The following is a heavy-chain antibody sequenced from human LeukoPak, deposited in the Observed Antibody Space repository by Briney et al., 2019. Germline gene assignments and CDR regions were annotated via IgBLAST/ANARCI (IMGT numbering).Heavy chain of an antibody. Sequence: PGGSLRLSCAASGFTFSSYAMHWVRQAPGKGLEWVAVISYDGSNKYYADSVKGRFTISRDNSKNTLYLQMNSLRAEDTAVYYCARDGDYGPGSYYLVYWGQGTLVTVSS. CDR1: GFTFSSYA. D-gene: IGHD3-10*01. V-gene: IGHV3-30-3*01. CDR3: ARDGDYGPGSYYLVY. CDR2: ISYDGSNK. J-gene: IGHJ4*02.